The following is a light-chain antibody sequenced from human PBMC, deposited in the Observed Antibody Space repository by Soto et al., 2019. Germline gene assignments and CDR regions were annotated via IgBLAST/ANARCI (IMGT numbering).Light chain of an antibody. J-gene: IGLJ2*01. Sequence: QSALTQPRSVSGSPGQSVTLSCTGTSSDVGGYNYVSWYQQHPGKAPKLMIHDVTKRPSGVPDRFSGSKSGNRASLTISGLQAEDEADYYCCSYAGSYSFDVIFCGGTKLTVL. CDR2: DVT. V-gene: IGLV2-11*01. CDR1: SSDVGGYNY. CDR3: CSYAGSYSFDVI.